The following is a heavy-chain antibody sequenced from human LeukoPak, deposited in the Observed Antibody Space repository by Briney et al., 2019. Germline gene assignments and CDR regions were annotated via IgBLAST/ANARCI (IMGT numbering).Heavy chain of an antibody. D-gene: IGHD5-24*01. CDR1: GFTFISYW. CDR2: ISGSGGST. J-gene: IGHJ4*02. Sequence: PGGSLRLSCAASGFTFISYWMSWVRQAPGKGLEWVSAISGSGGSTYYADSVKGRFTISRDNSKNTLYLQMNSLRAEDTAVYYCAKDLERWLHTAYFDYWGQGTLVTVSS. V-gene: IGHV3-23*01. CDR3: AKDLERWLHTAYFDY.